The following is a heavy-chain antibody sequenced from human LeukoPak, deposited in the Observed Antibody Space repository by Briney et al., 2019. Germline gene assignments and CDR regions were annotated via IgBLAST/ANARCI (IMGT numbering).Heavy chain of an antibody. D-gene: IGHD5-24*01. Sequence: PGGSRRLSWAAPGFTFSGSTMHWVRQAAGEGREWVGRIRTKVNSYATADAAAVQGRFTISRDDSKNPPYLQMNSLKTEDTAVYYCTSGGHNNYYDGIAVWGQGTTVIVSS. J-gene: IGHJ6*02. CDR2: IRTKVNSYAT. CDR1: GFTFSGST. CDR3: TSGGHNNYYDGIAV. V-gene: IGHV3-73*01.